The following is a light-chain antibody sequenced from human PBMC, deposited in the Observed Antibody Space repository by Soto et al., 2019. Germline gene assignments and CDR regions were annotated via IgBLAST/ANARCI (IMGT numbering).Light chain of an antibody. Sequence: EIVLTQSPGTLSLSPGEIATLSFRAGQSVSSSYLAWYQQKPGQAPRLLIYGASIRATGVPATFSGSGSGTEFTLTISSLQPEDFATYYCLQDYSYPWTFGQGTKVDI. J-gene: IGKJ1*01. CDR3: LQDYSYPWT. CDR1: QSVSSSY. CDR2: GAS. V-gene: IGKV3D-7*01.